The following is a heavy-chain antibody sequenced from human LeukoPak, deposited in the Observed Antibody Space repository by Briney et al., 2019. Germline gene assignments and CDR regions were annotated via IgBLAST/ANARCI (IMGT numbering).Heavy chain of an antibody. V-gene: IGHV3-7*03. CDR1: GFTFSIYW. D-gene: IGHD5-12*01. CDR3: ARIRGGGHDLDCYYYGMDV. J-gene: IGHJ6*04. Sequence: GGSLRLSCAASGFTFSIYWMSWVRQAPGEGLGWVGNIKQEGREIYYVDSVRGRFTISRDNAKNSLYLQMNSPRAEDTAVYYCARIRGGGHDLDCYYYGMDVWRKGTTVTVSS. CDR2: IKQEGREI.